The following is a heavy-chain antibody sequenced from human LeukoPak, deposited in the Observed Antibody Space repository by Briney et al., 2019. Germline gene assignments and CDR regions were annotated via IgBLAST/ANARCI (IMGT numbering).Heavy chain of an antibody. CDR3: AKSRGYYEAPVYCFDY. CDR2: ISYDGSNK. J-gene: IGHJ4*02. D-gene: IGHD3-3*01. CDR1: GFTFSSYA. V-gene: IGHV3-30-3*02. Sequence: GGSLRLSCAASGFTFSSYAMHWVRQAPGKGLEWVAVISYDGSNKYYADSVKGRFTISRDNSKNTLYLQMNSLRAEDTAVYYCAKSRGYYEAPVYCFDYWGQGTLVTVSS.